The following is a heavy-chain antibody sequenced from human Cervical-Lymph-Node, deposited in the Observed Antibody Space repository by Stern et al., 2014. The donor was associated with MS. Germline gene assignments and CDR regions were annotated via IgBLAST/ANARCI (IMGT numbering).Heavy chain of an antibody. CDR2: SYPGDTYP. V-gene: IGHV5-51*01. D-gene: IGHD6-13*01. Sequence: EVQLVESGAEVKKPGESLKISCKGSGYSFTSYWIGWVRQMPGKGLEWMGSSYPGDTYPTYSPSFQGQVTISADKSISTAYLQWSSLKASDTAMYYCARRPYSSSPLRFDYWGQGTLVTVSS. J-gene: IGHJ4*02. CDR1: GYSFTSYW. CDR3: ARRPYSSSPLRFDY.